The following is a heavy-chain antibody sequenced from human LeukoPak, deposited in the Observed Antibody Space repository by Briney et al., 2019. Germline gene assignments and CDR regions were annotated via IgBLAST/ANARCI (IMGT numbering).Heavy chain of an antibody. D-gene: IGHD6-19*01. J-gene: IGHJ4*02. CDR2: ISAYNGNT. V-gene: IGHV1-18*04. Sequence: GASLKGSCKASGYTFTSYGISWVRHAPGQGLEWMGWISAYNGNTNYAQKLQGRVTMTTDTSTSTAYMELRSLRSDDTAVYYCARALKYSSGWYFDYWGQGTLVTVSS. CDR3: ARALKYSSGWYFDY. CDR1: GYTFTSYG.